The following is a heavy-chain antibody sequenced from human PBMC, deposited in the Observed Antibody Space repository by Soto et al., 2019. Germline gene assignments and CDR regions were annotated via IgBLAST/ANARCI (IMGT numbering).Heavy chain of an antibody. CDR2: IRSKAYGGTT. D-gene: IGHD3-22*01. V-gene: IGHV3-49*05. J-gene: IGHJ3*01. CDR1: GFTFGDYA. CDR3: TTVPIKITVIVVANRP. Sequence: EVQLVESGGGLVKPGRSLRLSCTASGFTFGDYAMSWFRQAPGKGLEWVGFIRSKAYGGTTEYAASVKGRFTISRDDSKSIAYLQMNSLKTEDTAVYYCTTVPIKITVIVVANRPWGQGTMVTVSS.